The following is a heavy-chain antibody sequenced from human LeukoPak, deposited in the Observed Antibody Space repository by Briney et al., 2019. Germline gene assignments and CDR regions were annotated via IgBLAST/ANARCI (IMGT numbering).Heavy chain of an antibody. CDR1: GFTFSSYG. CDR3: ARYNAGSLDF. V-gene: IGHV3-33*01. CDR2: IWYDGSNK. D-gene: IGHD3-10*01. Sequence: GGSLRLSCAASGFTFSSYGMHWVRQAPGKGLEWVAVIWYDGSNKYYADSVKGRFTISRDNSKNTLYLQWNSLKASDTAMYYCARYNAGSLDFWGQGTMIYVSS. J-gene: IGHJ4*02.